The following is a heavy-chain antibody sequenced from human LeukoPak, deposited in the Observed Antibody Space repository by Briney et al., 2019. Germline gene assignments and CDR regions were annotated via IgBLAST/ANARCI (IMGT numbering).Heavy chain of an antibody. V-gene: IGHV3-23*01. CDR2: ITGDGDST. J-gene: IGHJ4*02. CDR3: AKGQLTFDD. Sequence: PGGSLRLSCAASGFTFSNYGMSWVRQAPGKGLEWVSSITGDGDSTYYADSVKGRFTISRDNSKNTLYLQMDSLRAEDTAVYYCAKGQLTFDDWGQGTLVTVSS. CDR1: GFTFSNYG. D-gene: IGHD1-1*01.